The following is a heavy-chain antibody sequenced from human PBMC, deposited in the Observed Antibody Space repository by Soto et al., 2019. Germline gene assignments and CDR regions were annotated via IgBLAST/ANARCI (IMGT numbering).Heavy chain of an antibody. V-gene: IGHV4-34*02. CDR2: INHSGSP. J-gene: IGHJ3*02. Sequence: QLHLEQRGAGLLKPSENLSLTCDVYGGSFSGYYCSWIRQAPGKGLGWLVDINHSGSPNYNQSLHSRVSVSVDTSKTHFSLKLSSVTAAYTAVYYCATFPPEGRTATSRGDDAFDIWGQGTLVTVSS. CDR3: ATFPPEGRTATSRGDDAFDI. D-gene: IGHD3-10*01. CDR1: GGSFSGYY.